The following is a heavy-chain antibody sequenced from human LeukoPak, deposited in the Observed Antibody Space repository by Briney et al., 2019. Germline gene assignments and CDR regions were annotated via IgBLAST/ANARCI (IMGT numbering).Heavy chain of an antibody. CDR1: GFTVSSNY. CDR2: IYTGGYT. J-gene: IGHJ4*02. CDR3: AKDPSEGYCSSTSCYGEGVFDY. V-gene: IGHV3-53*05. D-gene: IGHD2-2*01. Sequence: GGSLRLSCAASGFTVSSNYMSWVRQAPGKGLEWVSVIYTGGYTYYADSVKGRFTISRDNSKNTLYLQMNSLRAEDTAVYYCAKDPSEGYCSSTSCYGEGVFDYWGQGTLVTVSS.